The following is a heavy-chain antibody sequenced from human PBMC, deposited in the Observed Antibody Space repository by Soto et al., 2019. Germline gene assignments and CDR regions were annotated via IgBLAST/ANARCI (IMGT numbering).Heavy chain of an antibody. J-gene: IGHJ5*02. V-gene: IGHV4-31*03. CDR1: GGSISSGGYY. CDR2: IYYSGST. Sequence: QVQLQESGPGLVKPSQTLSLTCTVSGGSISSGGYYWSWIRQHPGKGLEWIGYIYYSGSTYYNPSLKSRVTISVDTSNNLSSLKLSPVTGADTAVYYCARETTGPVFGVVIQPRVVDPWGQGTLVTVSS. D-gene: IGHD3-3*01. CDR3: ARETTGPVFGVVIQPRVVDP.